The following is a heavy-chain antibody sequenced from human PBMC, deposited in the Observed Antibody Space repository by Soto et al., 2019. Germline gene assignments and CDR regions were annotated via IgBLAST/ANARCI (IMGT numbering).Heavy chain of an antibody. D-gene: IGHD2-15*01. CDR2: VSPGLGNT. J-gene: IGHJ4*02. CDR1: GYTFTTYA. CDR3: ARDLGGWPDY. Sequence: GASVKVSCKASGYTFTTYAIHWVRQAPGQRPEWMGWVSPGLGNTKYSQKFQGRVTMTSDRSASTAYMELSSLRSEDTAVYYCARDLGGWPDYWGQGTLVTVSS. V-gene: IGHV1-3*01.